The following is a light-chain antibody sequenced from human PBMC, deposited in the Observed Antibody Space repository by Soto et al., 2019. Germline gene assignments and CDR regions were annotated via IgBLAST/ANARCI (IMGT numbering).Light chain of an antibody. Sequence: QSALTQPPSASGSPGQSVTISCTGTYSDVGGSNYVSWYQPHPGKAPKLVIYEVIQRPSGVPDRFSGSRSGNTASLTVSRLQAEDEADYYCSSNVVGTNLKIFGGGTKRTVL. CDR1: YSDVGGSNY. V-gene: IGLV2-8*01. CDR3: SSNVVGTNLKI. J-gene: IGLJ2*01. CDR2: EVI.